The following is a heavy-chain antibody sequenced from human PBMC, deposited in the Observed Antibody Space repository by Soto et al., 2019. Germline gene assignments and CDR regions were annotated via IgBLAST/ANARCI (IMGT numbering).Heavy chain of an antibody. D-gene: IGHD2-21*02. V-gene: IGHV3-30-3*01. CDR2: ISYDGSNK. J-gene: IGHJ3*02. CDR3: RVVVTAHDAFDI. Sequence: QVQLVESGGGVVQPGRSLRLSCAASGFTFSSYAMHWVRQAPGKGLEWVAVISYDGSNKYYADSVKGRFTISRDNSKNTLYLQMNSLRAEDTAVYYCRVVVTAHDAFDIWGQGTMVTVSS. CDR1: GFTFSSYA.